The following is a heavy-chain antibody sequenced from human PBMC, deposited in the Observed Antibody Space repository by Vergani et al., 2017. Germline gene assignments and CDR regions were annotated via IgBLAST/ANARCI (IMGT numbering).Heavy chain of an antibody. J-gene: IGHJ3*02. CDR2: IWYDGSNK. CDR1: GFTFSSYA. CDR3: ARDPGIAARPLHDAFDI. Sequence: VQLLESGGDLVQPGGSLRLSCAASGFTFSSYAMSWVRQAPGKGLEWVAVIWYDGSNKYYADSVKGRFTISRDNSKNTLYLQMNSLRAEDTAVYYCARDPGIAARPLHDAFDIWGQGTMVTVSS. D-gene: IGHD6-6*01. V-gene: IGHV3-33*08.